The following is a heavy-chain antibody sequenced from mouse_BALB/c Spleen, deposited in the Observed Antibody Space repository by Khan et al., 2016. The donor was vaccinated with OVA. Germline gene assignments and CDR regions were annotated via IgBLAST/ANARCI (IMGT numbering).Heavy chain of an antibody. Sequence: EVQLQESGPGLVKPSQSLSLTCTVTGFSITSDYAWNWIRQFPGDVLDWMGYITYSGSTSYNPSLKSRISITRDTSKNQFFLQLNSVTTEDTATYYCVRGRSYWGQGTLVTVSA. CDR3: VRGRSY. CDR1: GFSITSDYA. V-gene: IGHV3-2*02. CDR2: ITYSGST. J-gene: IGHJ3*01.